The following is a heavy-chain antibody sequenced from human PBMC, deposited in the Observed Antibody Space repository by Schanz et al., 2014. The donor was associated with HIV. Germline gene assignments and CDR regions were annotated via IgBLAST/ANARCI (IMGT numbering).Heavy chain of an antibody. V-gene: IGHV3-9*01. CDR1: GFTFDDYA. CDR3: ACECDYGGNSCFDY. Sequence: EVQLVESGGGLVQPGRSLRLSCAASGFTFDDYAMHWVRQAPGKGLEWVSCISWNSGSIGYADSVKGRFTMSRDNAKNSLYLQMNSLRAEDTALYYCACECDYGGNSCFDYWGQGTLVTVSS. D-gene: IGHD4-17*01. J-gene: IGHJ4*02. CDR2: ISWNSGSI.